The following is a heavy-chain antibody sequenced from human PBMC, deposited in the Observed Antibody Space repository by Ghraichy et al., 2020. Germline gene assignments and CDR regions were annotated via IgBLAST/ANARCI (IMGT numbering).Heavy chain of an antibody. CDR1: GFTIINYS. J-gene: IGHJ6*02. CDR2: ISTTSSYI. Sequence: GGSLRLSCAASGFTIINYSMNWVRQAPGKGLEWVSSISTTSSYIYYADSVKGRFTISRDNAKNSLYLQMNSLRAEDTAVYFCAREGDAYAGEGMDVWGQGTTVTVSS. CDR3: AREGDAYAGEGMDV. V-gene: IGHV3-21*01. D-gene: IGHD5-24*01.